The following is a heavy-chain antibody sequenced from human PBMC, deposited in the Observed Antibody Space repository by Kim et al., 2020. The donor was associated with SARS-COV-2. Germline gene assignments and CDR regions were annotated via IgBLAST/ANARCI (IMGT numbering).Heavy chain of an antibody. CDR1: GGSFSGYY. J-gene: IGHJ4*02. CDR2: INHSVST. D-gene: IGHD1-1*01. Sequence: SETLSLTCAVYGGSFSGYYFSWIRQPPGKGLEWIGEINHSVSTNYNPSLKSRVTISVDTSKNQFSLKLSSVTAADTAVYYCARYLSNYYFDYWGQGTLVTVSS. CDR3: ARYLSNYYFDY. V-gene: IGHV4-34*01.